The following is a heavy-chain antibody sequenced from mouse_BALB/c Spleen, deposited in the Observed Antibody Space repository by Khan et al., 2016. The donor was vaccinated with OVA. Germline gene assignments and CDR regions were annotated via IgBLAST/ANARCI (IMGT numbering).Heavy chain of an antibody. CDR2: ISYSGST. CDR3: ARTARIKY. D-gene: IGHD1-2*01. V-gene: IGHV3-2*02. Sequence: EVQLQESGPGLVKPSQSLSLTCTVTGYSITSGYGWNWIRQFPGNKLEWMGYISYSGSTTYNPSLKSRISITRDTSKNQFFLQLNSVTTEETATYYCARTARIKYWGQGTTLTVSS. J-gene: IGHJ2*01. CDR1: GYSITSGYG.